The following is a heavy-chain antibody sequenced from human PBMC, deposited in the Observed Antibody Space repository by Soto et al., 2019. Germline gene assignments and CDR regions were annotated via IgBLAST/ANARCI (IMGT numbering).Heavy chain of an antibody. D-gene: IGHD2-15*01. V-gene: IGHV1-18*01. CDR1: GYTFTSYG. J-gene: IGHJ5*02. CDR2: ISAYNGNT. Sequence: ASVKVSCKASGYTFTSYGISWLRQAPGQGLEWMGWISAYNGNTNYAQKLQGRVTMTTDTSTSTAYMELRSLRSDDTAVYYCARVFLRGYCSGGSCSLLRFDPWGQGTLVTVSS. CDR3: ARVFLRGYCSGGSCSLLRFDP.